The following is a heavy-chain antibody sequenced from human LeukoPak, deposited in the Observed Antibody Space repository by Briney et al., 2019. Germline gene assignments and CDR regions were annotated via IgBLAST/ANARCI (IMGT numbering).Heavy chain of an antibody. Sequence: GGSLRLSCAASGFMFSSYWMSWVRQAPGKGLEWVANIKQDGSEEYYVDSVKGRFTFSRDNAKNSLYLQMNSLRAEDTAVYYCARALTIFGVVAYFDYWGQGTLVTVSS. CDR1: GFMFSSYW. CDR2: IKQDGSEE. V-gene: IGHV3-7*05. CDR3: ARALTIFGVVAYFDY. J-gene: IGHJ4*02. D-gene: IGHD3-3*01.